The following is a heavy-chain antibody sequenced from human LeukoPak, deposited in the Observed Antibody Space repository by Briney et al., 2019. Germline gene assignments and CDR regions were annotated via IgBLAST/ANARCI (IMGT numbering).Heavy chain of an antibody. V-gene: IGHV3-15*07. J-gene: IGHJ4*02. CDR2: TKRKSDGETT. CDR1: GFTFSDVW. CDR3: TADTPSSSDQAFDY. D-gene: IGHD6-19*01. Sequence: GGSLRLSCAASGFTFSDVWMNWVRQAPGMGLEWVGRTKRKSDGETTDYAAHVKGRFTISRDDSKNTLFLQMNNLKTEDTAMYYCTADTPSSSDQAFDYWGQGTLVTVSS.